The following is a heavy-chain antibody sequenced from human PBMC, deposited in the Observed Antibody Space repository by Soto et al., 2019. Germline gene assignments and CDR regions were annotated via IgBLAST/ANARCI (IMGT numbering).Heavy chain of an antibody. CDR1: GGSISSSSYY. J-gene: IGHJ4*02. Sequence: PSETLSLTCTVSGGSISSSSYYWGWIRQPPGKGLEWIGSIYYSGSTYYNPSLKSRVTISVDTSKNQFSLKLSSVTAADTAVYYCARLYGSGSYTKYYYFDYWGQGTLVTVSS. CDR3: ARLYGSGSYTKYYYFDY. D-gene: IGHD3-10*01. CDR2: IYYSGST. V-gene: IGHV4-39*01.